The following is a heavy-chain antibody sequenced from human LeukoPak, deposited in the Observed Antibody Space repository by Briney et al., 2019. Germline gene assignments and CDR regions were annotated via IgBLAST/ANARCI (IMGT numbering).Heavy chain of an antibody. D-gene: IGHD3-10*01. CDR2: INPSGGST. CDR1: GSTFSTYT. J-gene: IGHJ4*02. CDR3: AKGTSGPPDF. Sequence: GGSLRLSCAASGSTFSTYTMSWVRQAPGKGLEWVSPINPSGGSTYYADSVKGRFTISRDNSKNTLYLQMNSLRAEDTAMFYCAKGTSGPPDFWGQGTLVTVSS. V-gene: IGHV3-23*01.